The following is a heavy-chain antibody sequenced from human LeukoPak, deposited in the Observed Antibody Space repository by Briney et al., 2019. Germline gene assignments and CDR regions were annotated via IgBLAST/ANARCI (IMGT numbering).Heavy chain of an antibody. CDR1: GFTFSSYA. Sequence: PGGSLRLSCAASGFTFSSYAMHWVRQAPGKGLEWVAVISYDGSNKYYADSVEGRFTISRDNSKNTLYLQVNSLRAEDTAVYYCAREVYYYDSSGYYRYYYYYMDVWGKGTTVTVSS. V-gene: IGHV3-30*01. J-gene: IGHJ6*03. CDR2: ISYDGSNK. D-gene: IGHD3-22*01. CDR3: AREVYYYDSSGYYRYYYYYMDV.